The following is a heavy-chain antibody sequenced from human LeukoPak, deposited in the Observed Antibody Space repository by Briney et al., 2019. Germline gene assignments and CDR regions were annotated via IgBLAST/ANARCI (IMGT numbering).Heavy chain of an antibody. CDR1: GFTFSGSA. CDR2: IRSKANSYAT. CDR3: LPTYYYDSSGYY. J-gene: IGHJ4*02. Sequence: GGSLRLSCAASGFTFSGSAMHWVRQASGKGLEWVGRIRSKANSYATAYAASVKGRFTISRDDSKNTAYLQMNSLKTEDTAAYYCLPTYYYDSSGYYWGQGTLVTVSS. V-gene: IGHV3-73*01. D-gene: IGHD3-22*01.